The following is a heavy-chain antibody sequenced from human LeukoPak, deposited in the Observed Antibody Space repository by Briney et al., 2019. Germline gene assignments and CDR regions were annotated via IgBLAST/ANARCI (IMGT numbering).Heavy chain of an antibody. Sequence: SETLSLTCAVSGYSISSGYYWGWIRQPPGKGLEWIGSIYHSGSTYYNPSLKSRVTISVDTSKNQFSLKLSSVTAADTAVYYCARHPSVVGFDYWGQGTLVTVSS. CDR1: GYSISSGYY. J-gene: IGHJ4*02. D-gene: IGHD2-15*01. V-gene: IGHV4-38-2*01. CDR2: IYHSGST. CDR3: ARHPSVVGFDY.